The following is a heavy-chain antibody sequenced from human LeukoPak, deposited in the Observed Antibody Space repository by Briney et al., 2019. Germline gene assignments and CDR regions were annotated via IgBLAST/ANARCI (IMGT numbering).Heavy chain of an antibody. V-gene: IGHV3-7*01. CDR3: ARVSDTRNYYYYGMDV. CDR1: GFTFSSYW. Sequence: GGSLRLSCAASGFTFSSYWMSWVRQAPGKGLEWVANIKQDGSEKYYVDSVKRRFTISRDNAKNSLYLQMNSLRAEDTAVYYCARVSDTRNYYYYGMDVWGQGTTVTVSS. J-gene: IGHJ6*02. D-gene: IGHD5-18*01. CDR2: IKQDGSEK.